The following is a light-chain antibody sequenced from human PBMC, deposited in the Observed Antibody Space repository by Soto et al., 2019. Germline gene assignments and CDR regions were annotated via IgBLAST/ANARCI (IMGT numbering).Light chain of an antibody. CDR2: EFN. J-gene: IGLJ2*01. V-gene: IGLV2-8*01. CDR3: SAYAGSNDFVV. CDR1: SSDVGNYNY. Sequence: QSALTQPPSASGSPGQSVTISCTGTSSDVGNYNYVSWYQQHPGKAPKLVIYEFNKRPSGVPDRFSGSQSGNTASLTVSGLQAEHEADYFCSAYAGSNDFVVFGGGTKLTVL.